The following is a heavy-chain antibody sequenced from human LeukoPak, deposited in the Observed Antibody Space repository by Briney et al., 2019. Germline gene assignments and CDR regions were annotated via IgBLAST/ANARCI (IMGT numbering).Heavy chain of an antibody. V-gene: IGHV4-59*01. D-gene: IGHD3-22*01. CDR2: IYYSGST. Sequence: PSETLSLTCTVSGGSISSYYWSWIRQHPAKGLEWIGYIYYSGSTNYNPSLKSRVTISVDTSKNQFSLKLSSVTAADTAVYYCATLSMIDAFDIWGQGTMVTVSS. J-gene: IGHJ3*02. CDR1: GGSISSYY. CDR3: ATLSMIDAFDI.